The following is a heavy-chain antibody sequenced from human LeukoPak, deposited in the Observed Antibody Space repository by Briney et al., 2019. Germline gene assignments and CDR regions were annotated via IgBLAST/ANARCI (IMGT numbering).Heavy chain of an antibody. CDR3: AKDAEKD. Sequence: GGSLRLSCAGSGFTFRSYWMSWVRQAPGKGLEWVANIKEDGSEKYYGDSVKGRFTISRDNAKKSLYLQMNSLRVEDTAVYYCAKDAEKDWGQGTLVTVSS. CDR2: IKEDGSEK. V-gene: IGHV3-7*01. J-gene: IGHJ4*02. CDR1: GFTFRSYW.